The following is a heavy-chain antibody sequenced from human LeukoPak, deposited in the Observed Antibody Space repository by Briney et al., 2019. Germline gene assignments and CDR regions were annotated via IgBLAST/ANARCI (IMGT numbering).Heavy chain of an antibody. CDR3: ARYENYGGNSPLGY. CDR2: ISAYNGNT. D-gene: IGHD4-23*01. CDR1: GYTFTSYG. V-gene: IGHV1-18*01. J-gene: IGHJ4*02. Sequence: ASVKVSCKASGYTFTSYGIIWVRQAPGQGLEWMGWISAYNGNTNYAQKLQGRVTMTTDTSTSTAYMELRSLRSDDTAVYYCARYENYGGNSPLGYWGQGTLVTVSS.